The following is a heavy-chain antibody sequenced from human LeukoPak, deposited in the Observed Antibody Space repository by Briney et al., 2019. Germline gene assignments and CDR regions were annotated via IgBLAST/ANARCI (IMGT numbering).Heavy chain of an antibody. D-gene: IGHD3-10*01. CDR2: MNPNSGNT. CDR3: ARAKYYYGSGRVPAILAY. J-gene: IGHJ4*02. CDR1: GYTFTSYD. Sequence: ASVKVSCKASGYTFTSYDINWVRQATGQGLEWMGWMNPNSGNTGYAQKFQGRVTMTRNTSISTAYMELSSLRSEDTAVYYCARAKYYYGSGRVPAILAYWGQGTLVTVSS. V-gene: IGHV1-8*01.